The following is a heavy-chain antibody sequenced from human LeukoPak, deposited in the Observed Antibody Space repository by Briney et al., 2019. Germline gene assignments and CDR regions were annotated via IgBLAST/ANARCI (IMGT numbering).Heavy chain of an antibody. V-gene: IGHV3-30*03. CDR1: GFTFSSYG. Sequence: GGSLRLSCAASGFTFSSYGLHWVRQAPDKGLEWVAFISYDGSNDFYGDSVKGRVTISRDNSKNTLYLQMNSLRVEDTAVYYCCSSLGSSPFPFDYWGQGTLVTVSS. D-gene: IGHD3-10*01. CDR3: CSSLGSSPFPFDY. J-gene: IGHJ4*02. CDR2: ISYDGSND.